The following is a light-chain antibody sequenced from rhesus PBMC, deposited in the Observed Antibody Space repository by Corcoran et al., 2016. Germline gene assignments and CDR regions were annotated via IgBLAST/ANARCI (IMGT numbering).Light chain of an antibody. Sequence: DIQMTQSPSSLSASVGDTVTITCRASQSISSWLDWYQQKPGKAPKLLIYKASSLQSGGPSRFSGSGSGTDCTLTSSSLQPEDFATYYCLQYSSSPFTFGPGTKLDIK. CDR1: QSISSW. V-gene: IGKV1-22*01. J-gene: IGKJ3*01. CDR2: KAS. CDR3: LQYSSSPFT.